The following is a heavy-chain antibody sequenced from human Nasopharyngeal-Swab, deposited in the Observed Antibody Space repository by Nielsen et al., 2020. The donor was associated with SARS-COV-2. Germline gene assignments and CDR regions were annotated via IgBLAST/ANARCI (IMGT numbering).Heavy chain of an antibody. CDR3: AKAPYLRGLDV. D-gene: IGHD2-21*01. V-gene: IGHV3-23*01. CDR2: ISGSGDTT. Sequence: GRSLRLSCAAPGFTFSSYAMSWVRQAPGKGLEWVSIISGSGDTTYYADSVKDRFTISRDNSKSTLYLQTNSLRVEDTAVYYCAKAPYLRGLDVWGQGTMVTVSS. CDR1: GFTFSSYA. J-gene: IGHJ6*02.